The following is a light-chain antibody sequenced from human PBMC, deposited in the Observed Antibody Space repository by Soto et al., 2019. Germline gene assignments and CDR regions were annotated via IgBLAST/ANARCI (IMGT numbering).Light chain of an antibody. V-gene: IGLV2-14*01. CDR2: EVS. Sequence: QSVLTQPASVSGSPGQSITISCTGSNTDVGVYKYVSWFQQHPGKAPKLLIYEVSNRPTGVSYRFSGSKSGNTASLTISGLQAEDEADYYCSSYTTSTTLVFGSGTKVTVL. CDR1: NTDVGVYKY. J-gene: IGLJ1*01. CDR3: SSYTTSTTLV.